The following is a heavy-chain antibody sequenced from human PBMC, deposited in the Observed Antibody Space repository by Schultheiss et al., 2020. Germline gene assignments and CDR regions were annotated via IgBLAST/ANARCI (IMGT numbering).Heavy chain of an antibody. CDR1: GYTFTNYG. J-gene: IGHJ4*02. D-gene: IGHD1-26*01. Sequence: ASVKVSCRASGYTFTNYGISWVRQAPGQGLEWVGWISSYNGNTDYAQKFQGRLTMTTDTSTSTGYMNLRSLRFDDTAVYYCARVTGVVGPTLRQFDYWGQGTLVTVSS. CDR3: ARVTGVVGPTLRQFDY. V-gene: IGHV1-18*01. CDR2: ISSYNGNT.